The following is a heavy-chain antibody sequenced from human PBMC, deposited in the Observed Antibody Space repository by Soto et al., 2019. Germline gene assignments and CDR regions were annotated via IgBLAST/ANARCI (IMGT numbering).Heavy chain of an antibody. D-gene: IGHD3-22*01. CDR2: IIPIFGTA. Sequence: SVKVSCKASGGTFSSYAISWVRQAPGQGLEWMGGIIPIFGTANYAQKFQGRVTITADKSTSTAYMELSSLRSEDSAVYYCAREGGGYYYDSSGYYGYWGQGNLVTVSS. CDR3: AREGGGYYYDSSGYYGY. J-gene: IGHJ4*02. CDR1: GGTFSSYA. V-gene: IGHV1-69*06.